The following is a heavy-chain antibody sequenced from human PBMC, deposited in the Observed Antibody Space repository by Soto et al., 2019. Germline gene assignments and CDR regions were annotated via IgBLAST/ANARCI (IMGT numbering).Heavy chain of an antibody. V-gene: IGHV1-3*01. CDR1: GYTFTSYA. J-gene: IGHJ2*01. CDR3: ARGGSLYWYFDR. CDR2: INAGNGNT. Sequence: QVQLVPSGAEVKKPGASVKVSCKASGYTFTSYAMHWVRQPPGQRLEWMGWINAGNGNTKYSKKFQGRVTITRDTSASTAYMELSSLRSEDTAVYYCARGGSLYWYFDRWGRGTLVTVSS. D-gene: IGHD1-26*01.